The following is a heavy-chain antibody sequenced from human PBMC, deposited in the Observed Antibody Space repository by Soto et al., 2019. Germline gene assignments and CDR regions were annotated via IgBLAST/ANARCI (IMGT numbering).Heavy chain of an antibody. V-gene: IGHV1-2*04. CDR3: ARACSGGSCYSLGGLDAFDI. J-gene: IGHJ3*02. CDR1: GYTFTGYY. D-gene: IGHD2-15*01. CDR2: INPNSGGT. Sequence: ASVKVSCKASGYTFTGYYMHWVRQAPGQGLEWMGWINPNSGGTNYAQKFQGWVTMTRDTSISTAYMELSRLRSDDTAVYYCARACSGGSCYSLGGLDAFDIWGQGTMVT.